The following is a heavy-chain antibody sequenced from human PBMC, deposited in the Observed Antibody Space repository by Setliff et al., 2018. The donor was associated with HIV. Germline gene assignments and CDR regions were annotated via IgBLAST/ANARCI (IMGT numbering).Heavy chain of an antibody. CDR2: ISTYSDET. V-gene: IGHV1-18*01. CDR1: GYTFTTYG. CDR3: ARDVEHMMDV. Sequence: ASVKVSCKPSGYTFTTYGLSWVRQAPGQGLEWMGWISTYSDETSSSQNLQGRLTMTTDTSTGTAYMELRRPTFDDTAVYYCARDVEHMMDVWGQGTTVTVSS. J-gene: IGHJ6*02.